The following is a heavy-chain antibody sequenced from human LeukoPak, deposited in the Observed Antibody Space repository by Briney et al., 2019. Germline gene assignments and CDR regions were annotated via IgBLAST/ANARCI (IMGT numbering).Heavy chain of an antibody. Sequence: PSETLSLTCTVSGGSLSSYYWSWIRQPPGKGLESIGYVSYSGSTNYNPSLKSRVTISVDTSKSHFSLKLNSVTAADTAVYFCARRDSSSDWFFDLWGRGTLVTVSS. CDR1: GGSLSSYY. CDR2: VSYSGST. CDR3: ARRDSSSDWFFDL. V-gene: IGHV4-59*08. D-gene: IGHD6-13*01. J-gene: IGHJ2*01.